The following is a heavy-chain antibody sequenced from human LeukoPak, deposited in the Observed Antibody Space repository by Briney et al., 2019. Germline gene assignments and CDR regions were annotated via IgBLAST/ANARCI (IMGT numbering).Heavy chain of an antibody. V-gene: IGHV3-74*01. CDR3: VKEYSSSSGRAFDM. Sequence: GGSLRLSCAASGFTFSSYWMHWVRQAPGKGLVWVSRISTDGSSTNSADSVKGRLTISRDNAKNTLYLQMNSLRAEDTAVYYCVKEYSSSSGRAFDMWGQGTMVTVSP. D-gene: IGHD6-6*01. J-gene: IGHJ3*02. CDR1: GFTFSSYW. CDR2: ISTDGSST.